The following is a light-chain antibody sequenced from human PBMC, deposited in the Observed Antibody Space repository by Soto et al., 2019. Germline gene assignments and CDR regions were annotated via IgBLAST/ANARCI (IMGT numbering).Light chain of an antibody. CDR3: QQSYSRPRT. Sequence: DIQLTQSPATLSGSQGDRVTITCGASQTISSWLAWYQQKKGKAPKLLIYTTSSLESGVPSRFSGSGYGTDFNLTISSLQTEDFATYFCQQSYSRPRTFGQGTKVDIK. CDR1: QTISSW. J-gene: IGKJ1*01. V-gene: IGKV1-5*01. CDR2: TTS.